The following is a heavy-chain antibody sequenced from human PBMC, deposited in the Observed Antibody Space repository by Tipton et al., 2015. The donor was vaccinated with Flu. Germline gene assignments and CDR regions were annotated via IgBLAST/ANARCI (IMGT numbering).Heavy chain of an antibody. CDR1: GSSIGSAYY. J-gene: IGHJ6*02. CDR2: ISGSGSTI. Sequence: GLVKPSETLSLDCSVSGSSIGSAYYWGWIRQPPGKGLEWVSHISGSGSTINYADSVKGRFTISRDNAKNSLYLQMNSLRAEDTAVYYCARDHPPSITVLGEITDYFGMAVWGQGTTVTVSS. D-gene: IGHD3-3*01. CDR3: ARDHPPSITVLGEITDYFGMAV. V-gene: IGHV3-11*01.